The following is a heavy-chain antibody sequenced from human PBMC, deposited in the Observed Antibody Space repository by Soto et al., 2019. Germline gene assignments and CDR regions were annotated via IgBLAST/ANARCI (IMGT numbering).Heavy chain of an antibody. Sequence: PGGSLRLSCAASGFTFSSYGMHWVRQAPGKGLEWVAVISYDGSNKYYADSVKGRFTISRDNSKNTLYLQMNSLRAEDTAVYYCAPRTSAEYFQHWGQGTLVNVS. CDR2: ISYDGSNK. CDR1: GFTFSSYG. V-gene: IGHV3-30*03. D-gene: IGHD2-2*01. CDR3: APRTSAEYFQH. J-gene: IGHJ1*01.